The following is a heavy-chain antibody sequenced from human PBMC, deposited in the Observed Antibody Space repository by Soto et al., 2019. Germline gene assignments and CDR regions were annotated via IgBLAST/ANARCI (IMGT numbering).Heavy chain of an antibody. CDR2: ISSSGSTI. Sequence: EVQLVESGGGLVQPGGSLRLSCAASGFSFNTYEMNWVRQAPGKGLEWVSYISSSGSTIYYADSVKGRFTVSRDNGKNSLYLQMNSLRAEDTAVYCCAYGGSCDYWGQGTQVTVSS. CDR1: GFSFNTYE. V-gene: IGHV3-48*03. D-gene: IGHD1-26*01. CDR3: AYGGSCDY. J-gene: IGHJ4*02.